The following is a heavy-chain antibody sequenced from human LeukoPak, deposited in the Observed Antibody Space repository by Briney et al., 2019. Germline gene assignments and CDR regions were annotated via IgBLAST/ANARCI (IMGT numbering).Heavy chain of an antibody. CDR1: GITLSNYG. CDR2: MNEDGSGT. Sequence: PGGSLRLSCAVSGITLSNYGMSWVRQTPGKGLEWVADMNEDGSGTYYVDSVKGRFTVSRDNAKNSLYLQMSSLRAEDTAVYYCARDPAWGAIDYWGQGTLVTVSS. CDR3: ARDPAWGAIDY. V-gene: IGHV3-7*01. D-gene: IGHD7-27*01. J-gene: IGHJ4*02.